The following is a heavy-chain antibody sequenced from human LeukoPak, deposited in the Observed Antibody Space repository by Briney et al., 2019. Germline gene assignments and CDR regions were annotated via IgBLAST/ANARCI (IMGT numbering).Heavy chain of an antibody. Sequence: PSETLSLTCTVSGGSISSYYWGWIRQPPGKGLEWIGYIHYSGSTNYNPSLKSRVTISVDTSKKQFSLKLSSVTAADTAVYYCARHATTYYYDSSGYYQVYFDYWGQGTPVTVSS. J-gene: IGHJ4*02. CDR1: GGSISSYY. CDR2: IHYSGST. D-gene: IGHD3-22*01. CDR3: ARHATTYYYDSSGYYQVYFDY. V-gene: IGHV4-59*08.